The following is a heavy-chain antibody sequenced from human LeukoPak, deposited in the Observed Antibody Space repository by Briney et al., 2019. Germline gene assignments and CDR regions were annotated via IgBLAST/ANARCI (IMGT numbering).Heavy chain of an antibody. CDR2: TDWDDAK. D-gene: IGHD4-17*01. CDR1: GFSLSTTAVC. V-gene: IGHV2-70*11. Sequence: ESGPALVKPTQTPTLTFTFSGFSLSTTAVCVTWVRQPRGKGLDWRARTDWDDAKYYNRSLKTRLSISKDSSKVQAVLTMTNVDRLDTAAYYLARSPNIRSGDYGDYFDYWGQGTLVTVSS. CDR3: ARSPNIRSGDYGDYFDY. J-gene: IGHJ4*02.